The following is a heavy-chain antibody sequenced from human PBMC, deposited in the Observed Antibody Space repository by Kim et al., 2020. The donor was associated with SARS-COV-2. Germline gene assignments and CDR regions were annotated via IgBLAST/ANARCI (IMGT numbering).Heavy chain of an antibody. V-gene: IGHV3-53*01. D-gene: IGHD3-22*01. CDR3: AREDMIVVAGAFDY. J-gene: IGHJ4*02. Sequence: DSVKGRFTISRDNSKNTLYLQMNSLRAEDTAVYYCAREDMIVVAGAFDYWGQGTLVTVSS.